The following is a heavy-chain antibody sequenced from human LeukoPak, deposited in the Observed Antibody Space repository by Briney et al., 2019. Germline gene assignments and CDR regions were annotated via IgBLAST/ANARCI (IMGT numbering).Heavy chain of an antibody. CDR3: VRDGDDFNFDY. CDR2: ISYDGSNK. J-gene: IGHJ4*02. D-gene: IGHD5-24*01. Sequence: GRSLRLSCAASGFTFSSYGMHWVRQAPGKGLEWVAAISYDGSNKYYVDSVKGRFTISRDNAKNTLYLQMSSLRAEDTAVYFCVRDGDDFNFDYWGQGSLVTVSS. V-gene: IGHV3-30*03. CDR1: GFTFSSYG.